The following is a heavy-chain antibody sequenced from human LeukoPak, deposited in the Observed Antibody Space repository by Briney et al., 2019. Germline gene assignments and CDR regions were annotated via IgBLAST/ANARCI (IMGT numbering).Heavy chain of an antibody. D-gene: IGHD1-26*01. Sequence: ASVKVSCKTSGYTFSNCGINWVRQAPGQGLEWMGWISGNNDNPNYGQKFQGRFTVTTDSSTSTAYMELRNLTFDDTAVYYCARDGTSADDYWGQGTLVTVSS. J-gene: IGHJ4*02. CDR2: ISGNNDNP. CDR1: GYTFSNCG. CDR3: ARDGTSADDY. V-gene: IGHV1-18*01.